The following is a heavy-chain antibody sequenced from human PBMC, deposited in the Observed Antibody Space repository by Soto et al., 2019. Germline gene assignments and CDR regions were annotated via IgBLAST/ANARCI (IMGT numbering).Heavy chain of an antibody. CDR2: ISAYNGNT. V-gene: IGHV1-18*04. Sequence: GASVKVSCKASGYTFTSYGISWLRQSPGQGLEWMGWISAYNGNTNYAQKLQGRVTMTTDTSTSTAYMELRSLRSDDTAVYYCARWGVAAAGTSYSSGWSAYYYCGMDVWGQGTRVTASS. D-gene: IGHD6-19*01. CDR1: GYTFTSYG. J-gene: IGHJ6*02. CDR3: ARWGVAAAGTSYSSGWSAYYYCGMDV.